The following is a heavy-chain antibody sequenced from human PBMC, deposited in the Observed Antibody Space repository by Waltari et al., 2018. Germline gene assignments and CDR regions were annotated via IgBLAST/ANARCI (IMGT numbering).Heavy chain of an antibody. CDR1: EFPFRSYA. CDR2: ISYNERNI. D-gene: IGHD3-22*01. J-gene: IGHJ6*02. CDR3: ARDYCDRTNCHGMDV. Sequence: QVQLVESGGGVVKPGRSRRLPCAASEFPFRSYAMHGVRQAPGKGLEWVAVISYNERNIYYVDSVKGRFIISRDNSRKMLYLQMNSLRTEDTAVYYCARDYCDRTNCHGMDVWGQGTTVTVSS. V-gene: IGHV3-30*04.